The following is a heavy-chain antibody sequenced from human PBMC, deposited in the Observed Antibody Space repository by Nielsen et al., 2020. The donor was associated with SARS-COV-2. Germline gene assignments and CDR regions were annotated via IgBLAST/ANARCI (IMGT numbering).Heavy chain of an antibody. CDR3: ARLGGYCSSSSCYNFDY. D-gene: IGHD2-2*02. Sequence: SETLSLTCTVSGDSISNSGYYWSWIRQHPGKGLEWIGYSYYTGSASHNPSLKSRITISVDTSRNQFSLKLRSVTAADTAVYYCARLGGYCSSSSCYNFDYWGQGTLVTVSS. J-gene: IGHJ4*02. CDR1: GDSISNSGYY. V-gene: IGHV4-31*03. CDR2: SYYTGSA.